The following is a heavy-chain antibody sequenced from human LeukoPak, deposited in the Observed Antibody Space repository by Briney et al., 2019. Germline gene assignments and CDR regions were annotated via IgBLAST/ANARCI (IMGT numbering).Heavy chain of an antibody. CDR3: AKDDAWLRFGE. CDR2: IKQDGSEK. J-gene: IGHJ4*02. D-gene: IGHD3-10*01. Sequence: GGSLRLSCAASGFTLSNYWMSWVRQAPGKGLEWVANIKQDGSEKLYVDSVKGRFTVSRDNSKNTLYLEVISLTAEDTAVYYCAKDDAWLRFGEWSQGTLVTVSS. CDR1: GFTLSNYW. V-gene: IGHV3-7*03.